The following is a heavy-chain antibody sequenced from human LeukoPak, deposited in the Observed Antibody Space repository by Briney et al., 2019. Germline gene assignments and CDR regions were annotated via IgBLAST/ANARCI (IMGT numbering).Heavy chain of an antibody. CDR3: AKDPHDYGAYLSIADY. CDR2: ISGSDGRT. V-gene: IGHV3-23*01. J-gene: IGHJ4*02. CDR1: GFTFSSYW. Sequence: GGSLRLSCAASGFTFSSYWMSWVRQAPGKGLEWVSAISGSDGRTYYADSVKGRFTISRDNSKNTLYLQMDSLRVEDSAMYHCAKDPHDYGAYLSIADYWGRGTLVTVSS. D-gene: IGHD4-17*01.